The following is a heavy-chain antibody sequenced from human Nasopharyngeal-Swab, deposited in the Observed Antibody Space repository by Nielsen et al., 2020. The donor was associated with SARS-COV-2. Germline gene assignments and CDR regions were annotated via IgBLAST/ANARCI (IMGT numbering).Heavy chain of an antibody. CDR2: ISSSGSTI. D-gene: IGHD4-17*01. CDR1: GFTFSDYY. J-gene: IGHJ6*02. Sequence: GALRLSCAASGFTFSDYYMSWIRQAPGKGLEWVSYISSSGSTIYYADSVKGRFTISRDNAKNSLYLQMNSLRAEDTAVYYCARDQTTVTTFYGMDVWGQGTTVTVSS. V-gene: IGHV3-11*01. CDR3: ARDQTTVTTFYGMDV.